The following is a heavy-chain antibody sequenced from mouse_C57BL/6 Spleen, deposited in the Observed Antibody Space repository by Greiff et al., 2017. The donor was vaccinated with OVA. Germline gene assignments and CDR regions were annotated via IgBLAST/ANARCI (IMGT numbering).Heavy chain of an antibody. D-gene: IGHD2-4*01. Sequence: QVQLKQPGAELVKPGASVKMSCKASGYTFTSYWITWVKQRPGQGLEWIGDLYPGSGSTNYNEKFKSKATLTVDTSSSTAYMQLSSLTSEDSAVYYCARYGGLRGDYFDYWGQGTTLTVSS. V-gene: IGHV1-55*01. CDR2: LYPGSGST. CDR1: GYTFTSYW. J-gene: IGHJ2*01. CDR3: ARYGGLRGDYFDY.